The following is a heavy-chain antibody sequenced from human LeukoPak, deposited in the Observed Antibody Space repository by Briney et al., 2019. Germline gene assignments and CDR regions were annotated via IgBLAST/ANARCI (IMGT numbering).Heavy chain of an antibody. V-gene: IGHV4-38-2*02. Sequence: SETLSLTCTVSGYSISSGYYWGWIRQPPGKGLEWIGSIYHSGSTYYNPSLKSRVTISVDTSKNQFSLILSSVTAADTAVYFCARARLSIVRGITNFDYWGQGTVVTVSS. CDR1: GYSISSGYY. J-gene: IGHJ4*02. CDR3: ARARLSIVRGITNFDY. CDR2: IYHSGST. D-gene: IGHD3-10*01.